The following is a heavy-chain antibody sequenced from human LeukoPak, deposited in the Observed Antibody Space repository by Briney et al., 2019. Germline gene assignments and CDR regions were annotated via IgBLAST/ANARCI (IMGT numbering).Heavy chain of an antibody. V-gene: IGHV4-59*01. D-gene: IGHD1-26*01. CDR1: GGSISSYY. Sequence: ETLCLTCTVSGGSISSYYWSWIWQPPGKGLEWIGYIYYSGSTNYNPSLKSRFTISVDTSKNQLSLRLSSVTAADTAVYYCARQYSGSYGFDYWGQGTLVSASS. CDR2: IYYSGST. CDR3: ARQYSGSYGFDY. J-gene: IGHJ4*02.